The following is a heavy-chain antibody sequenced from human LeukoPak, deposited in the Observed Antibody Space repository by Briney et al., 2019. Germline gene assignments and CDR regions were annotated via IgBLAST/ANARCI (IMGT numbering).Heavy chain of an antibody. Sequence: ASVKVSCKASGFTFSDSVVQWVRQARGQRLEWIGWIVVCSGETSFAQKFQERVTITRDMSTSTADMELSGLRSEDTAVYYCAADRGGCRSICLFDYWGQGTLVTVSS. CDR3: AADRGGCRSICLFDY. J-gene: IGHJ4*02. V-gene: IGHV1-58*01. CDR2: IVVCSGET. D-gene: IGHD2-2*01. CDR1: GFTFSDSV.